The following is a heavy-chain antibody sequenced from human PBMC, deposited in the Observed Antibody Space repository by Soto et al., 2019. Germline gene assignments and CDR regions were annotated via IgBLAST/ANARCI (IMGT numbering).Heavy chain of an antibody. J-gene: IGHJ4*02. Sequence: QLEMQASGPGLVRPSETLSLTCSVSGGSISSATYYWGWIRQPPGKGLEWVGSIYYSGSTYYSPSLKSRVTISLDPPMTQFSQTLTPVRAEATAMSHCARQAATSWSYWRQGPLVTVSS. CDR1: GGSISSATYY. V-gene: IGHV4-39*01. CDR2: IYYSGST. CDR3: ARQAATSWSY. D-gene: IGHD2-2*01.